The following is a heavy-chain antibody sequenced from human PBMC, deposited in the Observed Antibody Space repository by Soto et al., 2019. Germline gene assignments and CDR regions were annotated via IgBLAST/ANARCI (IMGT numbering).Heavy chain of an antibody. CDR2: IKQDESEK. D-gene: IGHD3-3*01. CDR1: GFTFSSYW. V-gene: IGHV3-7*01. Sequence: EVQLVESGGGLVQPGGSLRLSCAASGFTFSSYWMSWVRQAPGKGLEWVANIKQDESEKYYVDSGKGRFTIFRDNAKNSLYLQMTSLRAEDTAVYYCARGYGLHDYWGQGTLVTVSS. CDR3: ARGYGLHDY. J-gene: IGHJ4*02.